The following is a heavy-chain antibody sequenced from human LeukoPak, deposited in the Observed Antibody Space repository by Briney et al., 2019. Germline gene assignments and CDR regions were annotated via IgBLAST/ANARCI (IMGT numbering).Heavy chain of an antibody. J-gene: IGHJ6*02. CDR3: AREGPLGEYYYYGMDV. CDR2: INPNNGGT. Sequence: ASVKVSCKASGYTFTGYYMHWVRQAPGQGLEWMGWINPNNGGTNYAQKVQGRVTMTMYTSISTAYMQLSRLRTDDTGVYYCAREGPLGEYYYYGMDVWGQGTTVTVSS. V-gene: IGHV1-2*02. CDR1: GYTFTGYY.